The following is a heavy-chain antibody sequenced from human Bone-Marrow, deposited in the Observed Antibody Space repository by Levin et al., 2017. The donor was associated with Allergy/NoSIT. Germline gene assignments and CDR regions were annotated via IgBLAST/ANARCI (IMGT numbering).Heavy chain of an antibody. D-gene: IGHD3-10*01. V-gene: IGHV3-23*01. CDR1: GFTFSTYA. J-gene: IGHJ6*02. CDR2: ITGGSDTT. CDR3: AKDLTMVRGIIDYGMDV. Sequence: PGGSLRLSCAASGFTFSTYAMSWVRLAPGKGLEWVSAITGGSDTTYYADSVKGRFAISRDNSKNTLSLQMNSLRAEDTAVYYCAKDLTMVRGIIDYGMDVWGQGTTVTVSS.